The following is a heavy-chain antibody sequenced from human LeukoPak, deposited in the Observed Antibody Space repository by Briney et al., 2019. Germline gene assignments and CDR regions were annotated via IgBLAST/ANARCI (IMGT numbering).Heavy chain of an antibody. Sequence: ASVKVSCKASGYXFSSYYXHWVRXAPGQXXEWVGLINPTGDSTNYAQNFRGRVTMTRDTSTSTVYMDLSSLRSEDTAVYYCAREASGGYFDYWGQGTLVTVSS. CDR2: INPTGDST. CDR1: GYXFSSYY. CDR3: AREASGGYFDY. V-gene: IGHV1-46*01. J-gene: IGHJ4*02. D-gene: IGHD4-23*01.